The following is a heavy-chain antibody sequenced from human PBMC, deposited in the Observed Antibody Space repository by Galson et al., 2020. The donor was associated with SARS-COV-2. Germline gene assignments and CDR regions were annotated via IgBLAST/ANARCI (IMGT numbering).Heavy chain of an antibody. Sequence: ETSETLSLTCAVSGGSISSYYWSWIRQPPGKGLEWIGYIYYSGSTNSNPSLKSRVTISQDTSKNQFSLKLHSVTAADTAVYYCARNQYSSWPHFDDWGQGTLVTVSS. CDR2: IYYSGST. CDR1: GGSISSYY. CDR3: ARNQYSSWPHFDD. V-gene: IGHV4-59*01. D-gene: IGHD6-6*01. J-gene: IGHJ4*02.